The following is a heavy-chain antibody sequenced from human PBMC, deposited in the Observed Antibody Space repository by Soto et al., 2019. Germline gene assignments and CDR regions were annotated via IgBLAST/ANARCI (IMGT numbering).Heavy chain of an antibody. CDR1: RFTYA. CDR3: AKDRYGDYGGIDY. J-gene: IGHJ4*02. D-gene: IGHD4-17*01. Sequence: GGSLRLSSAASRFTYAMIWVRQAPGKGLEWVSVITGSGGSTYYADSVKGRFTISRDTSKNTLFLQMNSLRAEDTAVYYCAKDRYGDYGGIDYWGQGTMVTVSS. V-gene: IGHV3-23*01. CDR2: ITGSGGST.